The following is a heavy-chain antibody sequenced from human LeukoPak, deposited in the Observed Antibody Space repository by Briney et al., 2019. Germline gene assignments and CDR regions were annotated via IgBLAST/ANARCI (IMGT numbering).Heavy chain of an antibody. V-gene: IGHV3-7*03. CDR3: ARYKYSSSFIDY. Sequence: PGGSLRLSCAASGFTFSSYWMTWVRQAPGKGLEWVANIKQDGSKKNYVDSVKGRFTISRDNAKNSLYLQMNSLRAEDTAVYYCARYKYSSSFIDYWGQGTLVTVSS. CDR2: IKQDGSKK. CDR1: GFTFSSYW. D-gene: IGHD6-19*01. J-gene: IGHJ4*02.